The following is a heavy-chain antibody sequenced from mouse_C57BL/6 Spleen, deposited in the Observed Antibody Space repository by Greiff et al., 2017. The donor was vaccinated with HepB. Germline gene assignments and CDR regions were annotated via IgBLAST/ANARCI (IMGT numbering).Heavy chain of an antibody. J-gene: IGHJ3*01. Sequence: EVNVVESGEGLVKPGGSLKLSCAASGFTFSSYAMSWVRQTPEKRLEWVAYISSGGDYIYYADTVKGRFTISRDNARNTLYLQMSSLKSEDTAMYYCTRDGNYSNSFAYWGQGTLVTVSA. CDR3: TRDGNYSNSFAY. CDR1: GFTFSSYA. CDR2: ISSGGDYI. D-gene: IGHD2-5*01. V-gene: IGHV5-9-1*02.